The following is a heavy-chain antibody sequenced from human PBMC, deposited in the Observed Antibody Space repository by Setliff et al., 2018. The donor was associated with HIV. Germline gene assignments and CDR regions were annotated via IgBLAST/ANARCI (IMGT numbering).Heavy chain of an antibody. CDR1: GFTFDDYG. CDR2: ITWHGGNT. D-gene: IGHD5-12*01. V-gene: IGHV3-20*04. J-gene: IGHJ2*01. Sequence: GGSLRLSCAASGFTFDDYGMSWVRQAPGKGLEWVSGITWHGGNTGYADSVKGRFTISRDNAKNSLFLQMNSLRAEDTAVYYCARAYGGYVPKAWYFDLWGRGTLVTVS. CDR3: ARAYGGYVPKAWYFDL.